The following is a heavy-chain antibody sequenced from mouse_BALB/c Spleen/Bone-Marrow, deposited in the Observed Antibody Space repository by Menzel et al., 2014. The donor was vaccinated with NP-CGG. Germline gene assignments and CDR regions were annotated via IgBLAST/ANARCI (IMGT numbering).Heavy chain of an antibody. D-gene: IGHD2-2*01. Sequence: EVHLVESGAELVKPGASVKLSCTASGFNIKDTYIHWVKQRPEQGLEWIGRIDPANDNTKYDPKFQGKATITAGTSSSTAYLQLSSLTSEDTAVYYCASYVYGYYFDYWGQGTTLTVSS. CDR1: GFNIKDTY. V-gene: IGHV14-3*02. CDR2: IDPANDNT. CDR3: ASYVYGYYFDY. J-gene: IGHJ2*01.